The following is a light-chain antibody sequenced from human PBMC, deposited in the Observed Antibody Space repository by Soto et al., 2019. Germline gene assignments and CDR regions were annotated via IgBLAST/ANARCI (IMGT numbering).Light chain of an antibody. CDR3: QQSYPAPSIT. V-gene: IGKV1-39*01. CDR1: QSISSY. J-gene: IGKJ5*01. CDR2: GVS. Sequence: DIQMTQSPSSLSASVGDRVTITCRASQSISSYLNWYQQKSGKAPNLLIYGVSRLQGGVPSRFSGSGSGTDFTLSISSLQPEDFATYYCQQSYPAPSITFGQGTRLEIK.